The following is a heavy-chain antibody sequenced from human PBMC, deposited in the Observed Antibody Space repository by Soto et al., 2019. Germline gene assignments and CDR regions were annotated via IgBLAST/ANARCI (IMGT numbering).Heavy chain of an antibody. V-gene: IGHV4-59*01. J-gene: IGHJ4*02. CDR2: IYYSGST. D-gene: IGHD6-19*01. CDR1: GGSISSYY. Sequence: SETLSLTCTVSGGSISSYYWSWIRQPPGKGLEWIGYIYYSGSTNYNPSLKSRVTISVDTSKNQFSLKLSSVTAADTAVYYCARTLGYSSGPWDYWGQGTLVTVSS. CDR3: ARTLGYSSGPWDY.